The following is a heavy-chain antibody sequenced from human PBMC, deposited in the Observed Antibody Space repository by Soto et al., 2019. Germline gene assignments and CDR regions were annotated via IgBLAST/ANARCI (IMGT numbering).Heavy chain of an antibody. V-gene: IGHV3-23*01. CDR3: ARPEYSSSSYGMDV. CDR1: GFTFSSYA. J-gene: IGHJ6*02. Sequence: PGGSLRLSCAASGFTFSSYAMSWVRQAPGKGLEWVSAISVSGGSTYYADSVKGRFTISRDNAKNSLYLQMNSLRDEDTAVYYCARPEYSSSSYGMDVWGQGTTVTVSS. CDR2: ISVSGGST. D-gene: IGHD6-6*01.